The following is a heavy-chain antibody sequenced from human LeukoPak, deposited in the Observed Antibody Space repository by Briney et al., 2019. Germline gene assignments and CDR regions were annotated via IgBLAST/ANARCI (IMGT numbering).Heavy chain of an antibody. V-gene: IGHV1-24*01. J-gene: IGHJ4*02. CDR3: ATVGADYGDYVGFDY. D-gene: IGHD4-17*01. CDR1: GYTLTELS. Sequence: ASVKVSCKVSGYTLTELSMHWVRQAPGKGLEWMGGFDPEDGETIHAQKFQGRVTMTEDTSTDTAYMELSSLRSEDTAVYYCATVGADYGDYVGFDYWGQGTLVTVSS. CDR2: FDPEDGET.